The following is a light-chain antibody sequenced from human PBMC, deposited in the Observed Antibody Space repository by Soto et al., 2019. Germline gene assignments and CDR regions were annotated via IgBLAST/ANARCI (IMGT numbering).Light chain of an antibody. J-gene: IGLJ1*01. V-gene: IGLV2-14*01. Sequence: QSALTQPASVSGSPGQSIAISCTGTSSDVGAYNSVSWYQQYPGKAPKLMIHDVSNRPSGVSDRFSGSKSGNTASLTISGLQAEDEGDYYCSSYTSSSCYVFGSGTKLTVL. CDR3: SSYTSSSCYV. CDR1: SSDVGAYNS. CDR2: DVS.